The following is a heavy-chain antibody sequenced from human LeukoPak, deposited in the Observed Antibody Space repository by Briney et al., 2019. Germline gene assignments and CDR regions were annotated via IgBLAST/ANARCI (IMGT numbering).Heavy chain of an antibody. V-gene: IGHV6-1*01. J-gene: IGHJ3*02. CDR1: GDSVSSNSAA. D-gene: IGHD1-7*01. CDR2: TYYRSKWNN. CDR3: ARGTTAFDI. Sequence: SQTLSLTCAISGDSVSSNSAAWNWITQSQSRGLEWLGRTYYRSKWNNDYAVSVKSRIIINPDTSKNQFSLQLNSVTPEDTAVYYCARGTTAFDIWGQGTMVTVSS.